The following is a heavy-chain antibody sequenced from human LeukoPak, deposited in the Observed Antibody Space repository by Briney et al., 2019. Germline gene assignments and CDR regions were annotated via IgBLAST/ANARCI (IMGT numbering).Heavy chain of an antibody. CDR1: GFSFSSFG. Sequence: PGGSLRLSCAASGFSFSSFGMYWVRQAPGKGLEWVAVTSNDGSNKYYADSVKGRFTISRDNSKNTLYLQMNSLRAEDTAVYHCAKRMGPSIAAADLDYWGQGTLVIVSS. V-gene: IGHV3-30*18. J-gene: IGHJ4*02. CDR3: AKRMGPSIAAADLDY. D-gene: IGHD6-13*01. CDR2: TSNDGSNK.